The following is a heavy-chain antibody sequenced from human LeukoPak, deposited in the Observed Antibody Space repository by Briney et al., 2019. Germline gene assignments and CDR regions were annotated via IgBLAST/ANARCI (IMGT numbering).Heavy chain of an antibody. CDR2: INAGNGNT. CDR3: ARGGSYSSGWLLDY. D-gene: IGHD6-19*01. V-gene: IGHV1-3*03. CDR1: GYTFTSYA. J-gene: IGHJ4*02. Sequence: ASVKVSCKASGYTFTSYAMHWVRQAPGQRLEWMGWINAGNGNTKYSQEFQGRVTITRDTSASTAYMELSSLRSEDMAVYYCARGGSYSSGWLLDYWGQGTLVTVSS.